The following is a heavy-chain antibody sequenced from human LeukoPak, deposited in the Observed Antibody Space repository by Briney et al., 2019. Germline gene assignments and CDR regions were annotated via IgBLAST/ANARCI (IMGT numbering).Heavy chain of an antibody. Sequence: SETLSLTCTVSGGSISSYYWSWIRQPPGKGLEWIGYIYSNEATQYKPSLKSRVTISADTSKNQFSLKLTSVSAADTAIYYCARRNDFDIWGQGTMVTVSS. CDR2: IYSNEAT. CDR3: ARRNDFDI. J-gene: IGHJ3*02. V-gene: IGHV4-4*08. CDR1: GGSISSYY.